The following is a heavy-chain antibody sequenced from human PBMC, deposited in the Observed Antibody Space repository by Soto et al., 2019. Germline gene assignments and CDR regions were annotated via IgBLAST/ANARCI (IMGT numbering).Heavy chain of an antibody. D-gene: IGHD3-10*01. J-gene: IGHJ6*02. CDR3: AKDPITMVRGVTVADYYYYGMDV. CDR2: ISGSGGSK. Sequence: GGSLRLSCAASGFTFSSYAMSWVRQAPGEGLEWVSTISGSGGSKYYAASVKGRFTISRDNSKNTLYLQMTSLRAEDTAVYFCAKDPITMVRGVTVADYYYYGMDVWGQGTTVTVSS. V-gene: IGHV3-23*01. CDR1: GFTFSSYA.